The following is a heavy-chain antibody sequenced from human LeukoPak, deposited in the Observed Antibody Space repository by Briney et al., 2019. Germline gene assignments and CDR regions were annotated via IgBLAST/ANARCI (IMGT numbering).Heavy chain of an antibody. Sequence: GGSLRLSCAASGFTFRNYAMTWVRQAPGKGLEWVANIKQDGSEKYYVDSVKGRFTISRDNAKNSLYLQMNSLRAEDTAVYYCASQSTPVTIFDYWGQGTLVTVSS. CDR2: IKQDGSEK. J-gene: IGHJ4*02. V-gene: IGHV3-7*01. CDR3: ASQSTPVTIFDY. CDR1: GFTFRNYA. D-gene: IGHD4-17*01.